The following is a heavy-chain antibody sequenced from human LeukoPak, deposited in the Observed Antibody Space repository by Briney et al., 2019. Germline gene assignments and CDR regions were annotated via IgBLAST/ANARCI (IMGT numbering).Heavy chain of an antibody. CDR3: ARENNGSYGEFDY. D-gene: IGHD1-26*01. Sequence: SETLSLTCTVSGGSISSYYWSWIRQPARKGLEWIGRIYTSGSTNYNASLKSRVSMSVDTSKNQFSLKLSSVTAADTAVFYCARENNGSYGEFDYWGQGTLVTVSS. CDR2: IYTSGST. J-gene: IGHJ4*02. CDR1: GGSISSYY. V-gene: IGHV4-4*07.